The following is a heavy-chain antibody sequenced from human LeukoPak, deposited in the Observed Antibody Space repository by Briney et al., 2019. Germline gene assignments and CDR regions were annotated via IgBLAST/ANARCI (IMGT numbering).Heavy chain of an antibody. CDR1: GGSISCYY. J-gene: IGHJ6*03. Sequence: SETLSLTCTVSGGSISCYYWSWIRQPAGKGLEWIGRIYTSGSTNYNPSLKSRVTMSVDTSKNQFSLKLSSVTAADTAVYYCARSDHSTPQYYYYYYMDVWGKGTTVTVSS. D-gene: IGHD1-14*01. V-gene: IGHV4-4*07. CDR2: IYTSGST. CDR3: ARSDHSTPQYYYYYYMDV.